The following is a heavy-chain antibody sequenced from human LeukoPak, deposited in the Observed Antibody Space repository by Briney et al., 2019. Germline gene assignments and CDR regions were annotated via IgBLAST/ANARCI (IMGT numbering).Heavy chain of an antibody. CDR2: MNPNSGNT. V-gene: IGHV1-8*03. D-gene: IGHD6-6*01. CDR1: GYTFTSYD. J-gene: IGHJ5*02. CDR3: ARGAGAARPNWFDP. Sequence: ASVKVSCKASGYTFTSYDINWVRQATGQGLEWMGWMNPNSGNTGYAQKFQGRVTITRNTSISTAYMELSSLRSEDTAVYYCARGAGAARPNWFDPWGQGTLVTVSS.